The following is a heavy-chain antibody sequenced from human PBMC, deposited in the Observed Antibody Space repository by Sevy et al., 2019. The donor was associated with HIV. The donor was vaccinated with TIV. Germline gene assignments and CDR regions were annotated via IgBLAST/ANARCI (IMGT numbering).Heavy chain of an antibody. D-gene: IGHD1-26*01. CDR3: AKGREAGWELLLN. CDR2: ISYDGSNK. V-gene: IGHV3-30*18. CDR1: GFTFSNYG. J-gene: IGHJ4*02. Sequence: GGSLRLSCAASGFTFSNYGIHWVRQAPGKGLEWVAVISYDGSNKYYADSVKGRFTISRDNSKNTLYLQMNSLRAEDTAVYYCAKGREAGWELLLNWGQGTLVTVSS.